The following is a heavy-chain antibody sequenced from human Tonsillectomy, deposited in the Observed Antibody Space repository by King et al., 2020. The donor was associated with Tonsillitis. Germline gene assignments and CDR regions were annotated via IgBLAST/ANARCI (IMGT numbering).Heavy chain of an antibody. CDR3: VRPFAAAGFDP. CDR1: GYNFARFW. J-gene: IGHJ5*02. Sequence: VQLVESGAEVKKPGESLKISCKISGYNFARFWIGWVRQMPGKGLEWMGFMFPGDSDTRYSPSFEGQVTMSVDKSISTAYLQWSSLKASDTAMYYCVRPFAAAGFDPWGQGTLVTVSS. D-gene: IGHD6-13*01. V-gene: IGHV5-51*03. CDR2: MFPGDSDT.